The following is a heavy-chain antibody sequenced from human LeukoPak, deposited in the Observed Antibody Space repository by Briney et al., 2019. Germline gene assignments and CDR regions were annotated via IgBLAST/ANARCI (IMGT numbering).Heavy chain of an antibody. D-gene: IGHD2-2*01. Sequence: SGTLSLTCTVSGGSMTHYFWNWIRQPPGKGPEWIGYTHTSGSPDYSRSLKSRVTISLDTSKNQFSLMLSSVTAADTAVYFCARATQRYCSGTTCFPYWFDTWGQGTLATVSS. CDR2: THTSGSP. V-gene: IGHV4-4*09. CDR1: GGSMTHYF. CDR3: ARATQRYCSGTTCFPYWFDT. J-gene: IGHJ5*02.